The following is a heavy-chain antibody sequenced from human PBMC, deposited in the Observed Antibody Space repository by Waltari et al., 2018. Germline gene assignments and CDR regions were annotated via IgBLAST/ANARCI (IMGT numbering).Heavy chain of an antibody. CDR3: ARGQRSSRGSDI. CDR2: INHSGST. Sequence: QVQLQQWGAGLLKPSETLSLTCAVYGGSFSGYYWSWIRQPPGKGLEWIGEINHSGSTNYNPSLKSRVTISVDTSKNQFSLKLSSVTAADTAVYYCARGQRSSRGSDIWGQGTMVTVSS. V-gene: IGHV4-34*01. CDR1: GGSFSGYY. D-gene: IGHD2-2*01. J-gene: IGHJ3*02.